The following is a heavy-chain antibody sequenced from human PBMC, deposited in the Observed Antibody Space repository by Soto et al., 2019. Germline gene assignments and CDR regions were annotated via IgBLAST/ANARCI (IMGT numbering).Heavy chain of an antibody. Sequence: SETLSLTCTVSGGSISSGGYYWSWIRQHPGKGLEWIGYIYYSGSTYYNPSLKSRVTISVDTSKNQFSLKLSSVTAADTAVYYCARLSNPWGNSVMDYWGQGILVTVSS. CDR3: ARLSNPWGNSVMDY. CDR2: IYYSGST. CDR1: GGSISSGGYY. V-gene: IGHV4-31*03. J-gene: IGHJ4*02. D-gene: IGHD3-16*01.